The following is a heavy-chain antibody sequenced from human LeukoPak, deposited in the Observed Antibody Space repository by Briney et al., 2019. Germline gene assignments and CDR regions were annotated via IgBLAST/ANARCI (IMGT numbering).Heavy chain of an antibody. V-gene: IGHV3-30-3*01. CDR1: GFTFSSYA. CDR3: ARDFGGAYCGGDCYPYWYFDL. J-gene: IGHJ2*01. D-gene: IGHD2-21*01. Sequence: GGSLRLSCAASGFTFSSYAMHWVRQAPGKGLEWVAVISYDGSNKYYADSVKGRFTISGDNSKNTLYLQMNSLRAEDTAVYYCARDFGGAYCGGDCYPYWYFDLWGRGTLVTVSS. CDR2: ISYDGSNK.